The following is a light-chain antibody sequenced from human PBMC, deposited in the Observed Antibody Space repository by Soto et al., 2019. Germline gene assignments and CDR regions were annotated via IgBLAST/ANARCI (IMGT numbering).Light chain of an antibody. CDR2: AAS. CDR3: LQDHKYPLT. CDR1: QGIRND. Sequence: AIQMTQSPSSLSASVGDRVTITCRASQGIRNDLAWYQQKPGKAPKLLIYAASSLQSGVPSRFSGSGSGTDFTLTISRLQPEDFATYYCLQDHKYPLTFGPGTKVDIK. V-gene: IGKV1-6*01. J-gene: IGKJ3*01.